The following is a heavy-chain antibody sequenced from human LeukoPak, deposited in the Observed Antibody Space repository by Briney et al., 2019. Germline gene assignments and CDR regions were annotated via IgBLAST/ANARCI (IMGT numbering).Heavy chain of an antibody. CDR2: IHPGTGDP. J-gene: IGHJ4*02. V-gene: IGHV1-2*02. CDR3: ASYAAGYNWLKV. Sequence: ASVKVSCKASGHKFTDYYLHWVRQAPGQGLEWMGWIHPGTGDPNYAQKFQGRVTVTRDTSISTVYMELIRLRSDDTAVYYCASYAAGYNWLKVWGQGTLVTVST. D-gene: IGHD1-1*01. CDR1: GHKFTDYY.